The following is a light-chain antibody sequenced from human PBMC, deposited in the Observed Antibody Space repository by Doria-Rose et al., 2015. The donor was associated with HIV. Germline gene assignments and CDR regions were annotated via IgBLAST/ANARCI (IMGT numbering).Light chain of an antibody. V-gene: IGLV1-51*01. CDR1: SSNITNNY. CDR3: GAWDSSLSAGV. Sequence: LTQPPSVSAAPGQKVTISCSGSSSNITNNYVSWYQQLPGTAPKLLIYGSNKRPSGIPDRFSASKSATSATLGITGLQTGDEADYYCGAWDSSLSAGVFGGGTKLTVL. J-gene: IGLJ3*02. CDR2: GSN.